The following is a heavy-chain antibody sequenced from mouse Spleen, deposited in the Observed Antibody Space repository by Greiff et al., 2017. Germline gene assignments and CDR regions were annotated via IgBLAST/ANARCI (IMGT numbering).Heavy chain of an antibody. V-gene: IGHV1-26*01. CDR1: GYTFTDYY. J-gene: IGHJ1*01. CDR2: INPNNGGT. Sequence: VQLQQSGPELVKPGASVKISCKASGYTFTDYYMNWVKQSHGKSLEWIGDINPNNGGTSYNQKFKGKATLTVDKSSSTAYMELRSLTSEDSAVYYCARYYDGSYLYWYFDVWGAGTTVTVSS. D-gene: IGHD1-1*02. CDR3: ARYYDGSYLYWYFDV.